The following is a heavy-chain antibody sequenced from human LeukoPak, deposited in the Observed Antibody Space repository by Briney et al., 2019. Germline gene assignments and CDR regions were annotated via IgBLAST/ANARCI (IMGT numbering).Heavy chain of an antibody. V-gene: IGHV3-33*06. CDR2: IWYDGSSK. Sequence: GGSLRLSCAASGFAFNSYAMHWVRQAPGKGPEWVAVIWYDGSSKYYAESVKGRFTISRDNSKNTLYLLMDSLRAEDTALYYCAKSSSSLVAYYYYMDVWGKGTTVTVFS. J-gene: IGHJ6*03. CDR1: GFAFNSYA. CDR3: AKSSSSLVAYYYYMDV.